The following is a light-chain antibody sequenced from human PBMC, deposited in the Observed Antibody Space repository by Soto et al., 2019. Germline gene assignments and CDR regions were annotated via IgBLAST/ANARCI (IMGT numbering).Light chain of an antibody. CDR3: HQYTSPPWT. CDR1: QTVPGNY. CDR2: GAS. Sequence: EIVLTQSPTTLSVSPGEGATLFCRASQTVPGNYFAWLQQRPGQSPRLLIYGASRRATGIPDRFSGSGSGTDFTLTISRVEPDDFALYYCHQYTSPPWTLGQGTRVE. J-gene: IGKJ1*01. V-gene: IGKV3-20*01.